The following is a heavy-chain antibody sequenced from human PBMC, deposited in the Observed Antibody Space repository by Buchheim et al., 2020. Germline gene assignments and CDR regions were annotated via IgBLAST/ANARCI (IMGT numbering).Heavy chain of an antibody. V-gene: IGHV3-21*01. D-gene: IGHD4-17*01. Sequence: EVQLVESGGGLVKPGGSLSLSCAASGFTFSSYSMNWVRQAPGKGLEWVSSISSSNSYIYNADPVKDRFTISRDNAKNSLYLRMNRLRAEDTAVYYCAETTPYYGMDVWGQGTT. CDR1: GFTFSSYS. J-gene: IGHJ6*02. CDR2: ISSSNSYI. CDR3: AETTPYYGMDV.